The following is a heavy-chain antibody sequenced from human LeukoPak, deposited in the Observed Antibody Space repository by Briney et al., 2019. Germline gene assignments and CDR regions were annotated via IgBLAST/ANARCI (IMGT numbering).Heavy chain of an antibody. V-gene: IGHV4-4*07. CDR2: IYTSGST. J-gene: IGHJ2*01. CDR1: GYSFSSNY. Sequence: PSETLCLTCTVSGYSFSSNYRGWIRQPPGKRLEWVWRIYTSGSTNYNTSLKSGITMSVKTSNNHLSPRLRSVTAADTAVYYCARIHPRADSSGYYYEDGYFDLWGRGTLVTVSS. D-gene: IGHD3-22*01. CDR3: ARIHPRADSSGYYYEDGYFDL.